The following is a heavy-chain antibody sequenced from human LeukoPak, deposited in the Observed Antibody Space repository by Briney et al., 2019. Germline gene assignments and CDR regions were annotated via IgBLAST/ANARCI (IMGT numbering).Heavy chain of an antibody. D-gene: IGHD3-10*01. V-gene: IGHV3-48*01. CDR3: ATHYYGSI. CDR2: ISGSSSAI. J-gene: IGHJ4*02. Sequence: RTGGSLRLSCAASGFSFNSYSMNWVRQAPGRGREWVSYISGSSSAIYYADSVKGRFTISRDNAKNSLYLQVNSLRAEDTAVYYCATHYYGSIWGQGTLVTVSS. CDR1: GFSFNSYS.